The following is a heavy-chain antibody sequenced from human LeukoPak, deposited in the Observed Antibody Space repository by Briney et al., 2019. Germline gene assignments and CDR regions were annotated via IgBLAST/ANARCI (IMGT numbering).Heavy chain of an antibody. V-gene: IGHV4-39*07. CDR2: INHSGTT. D-gene: IGHD2-2*01. Sequence: SETLSPTCTVSGGSISSSSYDWSWIRQPPGTGLEWIGEINHSGTTNYNPSLKSRVTMSVDTSKNQFSLKLSSVTAADTAVYYCARMASRNYYYYYMDVWGKGTTVTVSS. CDR3: ARMASRNYYYYYMDV. CDR1: GGSISSSSYD. J-gene: IGHJ6*03.